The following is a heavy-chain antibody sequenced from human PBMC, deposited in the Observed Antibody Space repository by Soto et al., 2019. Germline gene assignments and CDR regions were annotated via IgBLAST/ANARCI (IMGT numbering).Heavy chain of an antibody. CDR3: ARESRPAASCFDS. J-gene: IGHJ4*02. D-gene: IGHD2-2*01. CDR2: IIPMFGTA. V-gene: IGHV1-69*01. Sequence: QVQLVQSGAEVKKPGSSVKVSCQASGGTFRTHAISWVRQAPGQGLEWMGGIIPMFGTANYATKFQGTVTIPADESTNTAYMELRSMRSEETAVYYYARESRPAASCFDSWGQGTPFTVSS. CDR1: GGTFRTHA.